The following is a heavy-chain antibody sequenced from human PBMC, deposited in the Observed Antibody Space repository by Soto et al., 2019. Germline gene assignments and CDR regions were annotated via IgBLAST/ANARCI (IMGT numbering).Heavy chain of an antibody. CDR1: GGYIGDHY. CDR2: IHNGGST. CDR3: ARVAAINAFDI. J-gene: IGHJ3*02. Sequence: PSVTLCLTCTVSGGYIGDHYYMWIRQSPGKGLEYIGYIHNGGSTNYNPSLKSRVIISVDTSKNQFSLKLTSVTAADTAVYYCARVAAINAFDIWGQGTMVTVSS. D-gene: IGHD3-9*01. V-gene: IGHV4-59*11.